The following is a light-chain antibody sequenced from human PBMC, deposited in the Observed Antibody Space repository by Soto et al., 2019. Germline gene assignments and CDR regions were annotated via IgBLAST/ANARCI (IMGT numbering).Light chain of an antibody. J-gene: IGKJ1*01. V-gene: IGKV1-5*01. Sequence: DNQMTQSPSTLSASVGDRVTITCRASQRISSRLAWYQQKPGQAPKFLIFDASSLDSGVPSRFSDSGSGTEFTLIISGLQPEDSATYYCQQYTNTNNPWMFGQGTKVDIK. CDR3: QQYTNTNNPWM. CDR2: DAS. CDR1: QRISSR.